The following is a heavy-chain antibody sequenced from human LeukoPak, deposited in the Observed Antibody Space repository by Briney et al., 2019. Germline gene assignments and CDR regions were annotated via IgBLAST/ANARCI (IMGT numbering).Heavy chain of an antibody. CDR3: AKMEGMELHNYCSDS. CDR2: VSGGADGP. D-gene: IGHD3-10*01. J-gene: IGHJ4*02. Sequence: GGSLRLSCEASGFTFAWFAMNWVRQAPGRGLEWVSTVSGGADGPYYADSVKGRFTISRDNSKNTVYLQMNSLRAEDTAIYFCAKMEGMELHNYCSDSWSQGVLVTVSS. CDR1: GFTFAWFA. V-gene: IGHV3-23*01.